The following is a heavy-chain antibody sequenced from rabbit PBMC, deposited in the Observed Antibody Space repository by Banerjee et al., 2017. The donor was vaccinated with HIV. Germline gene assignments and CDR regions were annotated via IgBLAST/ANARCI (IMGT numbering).Heavy chain of an antibody. CDR3: ARDGAGYAGYGYARL. Sequence: QEQLEESGGDLVKPEGSLTLTCTASGFSFTNKYVMCWVRQAPGKGLEWIACINTSSGNAVYASWAKGRFTISKTSSTTVTLQMTSLTAADTATYFYARDGAGYAGYGYARLWGPGTLVTVS. D-gene: IGHD6-1*01. J-gene: IGHJ4*01. CDR2: INTSSGNA. V-gene: IGHV1S45*01. CDR1: GFSFTNKYV.